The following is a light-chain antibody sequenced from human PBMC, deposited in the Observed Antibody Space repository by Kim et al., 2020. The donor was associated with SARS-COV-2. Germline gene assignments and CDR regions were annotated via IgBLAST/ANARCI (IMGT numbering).Light chain of an antibody. CDR3: QVWDSSSDHRVV. V-gene: IGLV3-21*04. Sequence: PGRTDRSTGGGNSIGSKSWHWYQEKPGQAPVLVISYDSDRPSGIPERFSGSNSGNTATLTISRVEAGDEADYYCQVWDSSSDHRVVFGGGTQLTVL. CDR2: YDS. J-gene: IGLJ2*01. CDR1: SIGSKS.